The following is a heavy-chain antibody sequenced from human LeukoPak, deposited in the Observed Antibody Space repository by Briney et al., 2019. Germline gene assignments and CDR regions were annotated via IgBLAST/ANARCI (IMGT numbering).Heavy chain of an antibody. D-gene: IGHD2-2*02. CDR3: ARASLGYCSSTSCYTPVNAWFDP. CDR2: INPNSGGT. J-gene: IGHJ5*02. CDR1: GYTFTGYY. Sequence: ASVKVSCKASGYTFTGYYMHWVRQAPGQGLERMGWINPNSGGTNYAQKFQGRITMTRDTSISTAYMELSRLRSDDTAVYYCARASLGYCSSTSCYTPVNAWFDPWGQGTLVTVSS. V-gene: IGHV1-2*02.